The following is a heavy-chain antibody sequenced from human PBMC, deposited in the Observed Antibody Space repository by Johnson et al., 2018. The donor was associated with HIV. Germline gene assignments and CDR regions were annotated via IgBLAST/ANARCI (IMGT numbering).Heavy chain of an antibody. Sequence: VQLVESGGGLVKPGGSLRLSCEASGFSFSNAWMSWVRQAPGKGLEWVGRIKSKTDGGTTEYAAPVKGRFTISRDDSKNTLYLQMNSLKTEDTAVYYCTTDRIPVFPYDFGERGAFVIWGQGTMVTVSS. CDR3: TTDRIPVFPYDFGERGAFVI. D-gene: IGHD3-3*01. CDR2: IKSKTDGGTT. CDR1: GFSFSNAW. J-gene: IGHJ3*02. V-gene: IGHV3-15*01.